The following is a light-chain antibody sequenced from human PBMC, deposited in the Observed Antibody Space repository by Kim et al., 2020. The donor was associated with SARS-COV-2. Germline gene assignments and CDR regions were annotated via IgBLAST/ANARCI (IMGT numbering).Light chain of an antibody. CDR2: LKSDGSH. Sequence: QLVLTQSPSASASLGASVKLTCSLSNGHSSNVIAWHQQQPEKGLRYLMKLKSDGSHTKGDGIPDRFSGSSSGTERYLTISSLKSEDEADYYCQTWGTGIRVFGGGTQLTVL. J-gene: IGLJ3*02. V-gene: IGLV4-69*01. CDR3: QTWGTGIRV. CDR1: NGHSSNV.